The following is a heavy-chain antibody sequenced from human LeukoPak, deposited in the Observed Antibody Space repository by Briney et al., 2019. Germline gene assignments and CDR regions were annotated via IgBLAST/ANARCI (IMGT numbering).Heavy chain of an antibody. V-gene: IGHV4-30-2*01. J-gene: IGHJ4*02. Sequence: SSETLSLTCAVSGGSISSGGYSWSWIRQPPGKGLEWIGYIYHSGSTYYNPSLKSRVTISVDRSKNQFSLKLSSVTAADTAVYYCARANGDYVYYFDYWGQGTLVTVSS. CDR2: IYHSGST. CDR3: ARANGDYVYYFDY. D-gene: IGHD4-17*01. CDR1: GGSISSGGYS.